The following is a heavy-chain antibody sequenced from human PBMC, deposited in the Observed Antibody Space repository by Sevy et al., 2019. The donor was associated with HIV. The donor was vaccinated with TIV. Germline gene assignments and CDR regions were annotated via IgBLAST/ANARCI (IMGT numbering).Heavy chain of an antibody. D-gene: IGHD4-17*01. Sequence: GGSLRLSCAASGFTFSSYSMNWVRQAPGKGLEWVSSISSSSSYIYYADSVKGRFTMSRDNAKNSLYLQMNSLRAEDTAVYYCARNDYGDYVAAFDIWGQGTMVTVSS. CDR1: GFTFSSYS. CDR3: ARNDYGDYVAAFDI. J-gene: IGHJ3*02. V-gene: IGHV3-21*01. CDR2: ISSSSSYI.